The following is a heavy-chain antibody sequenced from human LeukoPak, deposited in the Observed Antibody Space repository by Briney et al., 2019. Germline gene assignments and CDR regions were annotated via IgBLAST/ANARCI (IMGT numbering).Heavy chain of an antibody. CDR1: GYTFTSYY. CDR3: ARAPRDILTGYPSDYFDY. CDR2: IIPIFGTA. J-gene: IGHJ4*02. D-gene: IGHD3-9*01. Sequence: ASVKVSCKASGYTFTSYYMHWVRQAPGQGLEWMGGIIPIFGTANYAQKFQGRVTITTDESTSTAYMELSSLRSEDTAVYYCARAPRDILTGYPSDYFDYWGQGTLVTVSS. V-gene: IGHV1-69*05.